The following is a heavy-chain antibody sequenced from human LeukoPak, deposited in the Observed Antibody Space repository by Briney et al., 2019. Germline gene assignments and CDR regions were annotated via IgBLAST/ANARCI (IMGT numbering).Heavy chain of an antibody. D-gene: IGHD5-12*01. CDR3: ARELRGSGYDLFDY. J-gene: IGHJ4*02. CDR1: GYTFTGYS. Sequence: ASVKVSCKASGYTFTGYSMHWVRQARGQGLEWMGWISPHSGVTNYAQKFQGRVTMTWDTSISTAYMELSRLTSDDTAVYYCARELRGSGYDLFDYWGQGTLVTVSS. V-gene: IGHV1-2*02. CDR2: ISPHSGVT.